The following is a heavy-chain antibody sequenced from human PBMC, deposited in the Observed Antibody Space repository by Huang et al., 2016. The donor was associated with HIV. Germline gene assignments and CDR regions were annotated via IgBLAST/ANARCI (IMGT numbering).Heavy chain of an antibody. CDR2: FDPESGRT. CDR1: GRRVSDLS. D-gene: IGHD3-9*01. V-gene: IGHV1-24*01. Sequence: QVQLEQSRAEVKKPGASVKVSCEHLGRRVSDLSIHWVRQAPGKGLEWWVGFDPESGRTIYAQYVRDRLAIGEQASTNIAYLEVTDLRGEDSAVYYCAATTIYATGLDVWGQGTLI. CDR3: AATTIYATGLDV. J-gene: IGHJ3*01.